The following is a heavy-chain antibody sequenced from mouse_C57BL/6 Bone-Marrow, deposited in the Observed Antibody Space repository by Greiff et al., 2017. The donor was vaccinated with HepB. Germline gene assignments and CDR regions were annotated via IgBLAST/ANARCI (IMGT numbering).Heavy chain of an antibody. CDR1: GYTFTSYW. CDR3: ASDYYGSSYEFAY. J-gene: IGHJ3*01. Sequence: VQLQQSGAELAKPGASVKLSCKASGYTFTSYWMHWVKQRPGQGLEWIGYINPSSGYTKYNQKFKDKATLTADKSSSTAYMQLSSLTYEDSAVYYCASDYYGSSYEFAYWGQGTLVTVSA. D-gene: IGHD1-1*01. CDR2: INPSSGYT. V-gene: IGHV1-7*01.